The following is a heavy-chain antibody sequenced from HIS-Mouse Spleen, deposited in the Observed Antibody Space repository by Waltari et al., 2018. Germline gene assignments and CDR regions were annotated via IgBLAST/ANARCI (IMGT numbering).Heavy chain of an antibody. CDR1: GGSSSSSSYY. D-gene: IGHD6-13*01. CDR3: AREIPYSSSWYDWYFDL. Sequence: QLQLQESGPGLVKPSETLSLTCTVSGGSSSSSSYYWGWIRQPPGKGLEWIGSIYYGGSTYYNPSLKSRVTISVDTSKNQFSLKLSSVTAADTAVYYCAREIPYSSSWYDWYFDLWGRGTLVTVSS. J-gene: IGHJ2*01. V-gene: IGHV4-39*07. CDR2: IYYGGST.